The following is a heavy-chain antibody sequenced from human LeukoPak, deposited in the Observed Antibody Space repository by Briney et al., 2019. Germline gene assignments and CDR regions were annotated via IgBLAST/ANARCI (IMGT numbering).Heavy chain of an antibody. CDR2: IKSDGST. J-gene: IGHJ1*01. V-gene: IGHV3-74*01. CDR1: GFTFSSCW. Sequence: GGSLRLSCAASGFTFSSCWMHWVRQAPGKGLVWVSRIKSDGSTNYADSVKGRFTISRDNAKNTVSLQMNSLRAEDTGVYYCARAPSEIGGYYPEYFRHWGKGTLVTVSS. CDR3: ARAPSEIGGYYPEYFRH. D-gene: IGHD3-22*01.